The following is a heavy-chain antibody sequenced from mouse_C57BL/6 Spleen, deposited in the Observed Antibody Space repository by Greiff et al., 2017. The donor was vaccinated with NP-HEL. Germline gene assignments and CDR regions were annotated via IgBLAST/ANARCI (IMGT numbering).Heavy chain of an antibody. CDR2: ISYDGSN. CDR1: GYSITSGYY. V-gene: IGHV3-6*01. D-gene: IGHD1-1*01. Sequence: VQRVESGPGLVKPSQSLSLTCSVTGYSITSGYYWNWIRQFPGNKLEWMGYISYDGSNNYNPSLKNRISITRDTSKNQFFLKLNSVTTEDTATYYCARDYGSSYGFAYWGQGTLVTVSA. CDR3: ARDYGSSYGFAY. J-gene: IGHJ3*01.